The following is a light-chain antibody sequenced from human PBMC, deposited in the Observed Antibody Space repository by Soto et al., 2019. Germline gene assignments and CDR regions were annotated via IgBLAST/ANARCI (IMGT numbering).Light chain of an antibody. CDR3: QQYNNWPPDRT. CDR1: QSVGSN. CDR2: GAS. V-gene: IGKV3-15*01. Sequence: EIVMTQSPATLSVSPGVRANLSCRDSQSVGSNLAWYQQKPGQAPRLLIYGASTRATGIPARFSGSGSGTEFTLTISSLQSEDFAIYFCQQYNNWPPDRTFGQGTKVEIK. J-gene: IGKJ1*01.